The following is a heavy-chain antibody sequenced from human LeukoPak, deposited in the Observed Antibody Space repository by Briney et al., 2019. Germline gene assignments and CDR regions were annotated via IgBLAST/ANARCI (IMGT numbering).Heavy chain of an antibody. CDR3: ARGRYYYDSSGYHGDY. V-gene: IGHV5-51*01. CDR2: IYPGDSDT. D-gene: IGHD3-22*01. CDR1: GYSFTSYW. Sequence: GESLKISCKGSGYSFTSYWIGWVRQMPGKGLEWMGIIYPGDSDTRYSPSFQGQVTISADKSISTAYPQWSSLKASDTAMYYCARGRYYYDSSGYHGDYWGQGTLVTVSS. J-gene: IGHJ4*02.